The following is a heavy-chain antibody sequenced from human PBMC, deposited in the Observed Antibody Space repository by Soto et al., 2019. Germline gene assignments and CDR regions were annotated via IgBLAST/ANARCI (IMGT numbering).Heavy chain of an antibody. CDR3: ARIRILNGYYLDY. CDR1: GFTFSSYS. CDR2: ISSSSSYI. Sequence: EVQLVESGGGLVKPGGSLRLSCAASGFTFSSYSMNWVRQAPGKGLEWVSSISSSSSYIYYADSVKGRCTISRDKAKNALYLQMNSLRSEDTAVYYCARIRILNGYYLDYWGQGTLVTVGS. J-gene: IGHJ4*02. D-gene: IGHD3-9*01. V-gene: IGHV3-21*01.